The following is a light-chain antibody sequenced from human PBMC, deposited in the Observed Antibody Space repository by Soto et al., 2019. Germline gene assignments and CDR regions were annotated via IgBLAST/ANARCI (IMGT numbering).Light chain of an antibody. J-gene: IGLJ1*01. CDR2: EVS. CDR3: SSYAGSNLGV. V-gene: IGLV2-8*01. Sequence: QSALTQPPYASGSPGQSVTISCTGTSSDVGGYNYVSWYQQHPGKAPKLMIYEVSKRPSGVPDRFSGSKSGNTASLTVSGLQAEDEADYYCSSYAGSNLGVFGTGTKPTVL. CDR1: SSDVGGYNY.